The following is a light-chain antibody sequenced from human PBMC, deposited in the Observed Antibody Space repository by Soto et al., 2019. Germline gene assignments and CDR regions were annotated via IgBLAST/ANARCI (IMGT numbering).Light chain of an antibody. CDR3: HHYNNWPRT. J-gene: IGKJ1*01. Sequence: VVTQSPASLSVSPGDRATLSCRASQNVNSNLAWYQQKPGQAPRFLIYGESTRATGIPARFSGSGSGTEFTLTISSLQSEDFAVYYCHHYNNWPRTXGQGTKVDIK. CDR2: GES. V-gene: IGKV3-15*01. CDR1: QNVNSN.